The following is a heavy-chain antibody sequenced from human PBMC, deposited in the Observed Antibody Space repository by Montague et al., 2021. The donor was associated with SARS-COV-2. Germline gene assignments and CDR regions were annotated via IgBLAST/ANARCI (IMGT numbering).Heavy chain of an antibody. D-gene: IGHD3-10*01. V-gene: IGHV4-34*01. CDR3: ARGRDSGTYFGTKYYFQYGLEV. CDR2: VDLSGTA. Sequence: SETLSLTCDFSDGSVSAYFWSWVRQLPGKGLEWIGQVDLSGTAHYSPSLQSRLTLSVDTSNNQVSLNLTSVTATDTATYYCARGRDSGTYFGTKYYFQYGLEVWGQGTTVTVSS. J-gene: IGHJ6*02. CDR1: DGSVSAYF.